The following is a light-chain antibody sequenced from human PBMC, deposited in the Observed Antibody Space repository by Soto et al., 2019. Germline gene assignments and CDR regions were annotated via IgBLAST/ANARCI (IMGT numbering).Light chain of an antibody. J-gene: IGKJ4*01. CDR2: TLS. Sequence: DIVNTQTPLSLPGTPGAPASISCRCSESLLVRRKGNAYVDWHLQKPGQSPQLLIYTLSYRASGVTDRFSGSGSDTDFTLKISRVEAEDVGVYYCMQRIEFPLTFGGGTKLDIK. CDR3: MQRIEFPLT. V-gene: IGKV2-40*01. CDR1: ESLLVRRKGNAY.